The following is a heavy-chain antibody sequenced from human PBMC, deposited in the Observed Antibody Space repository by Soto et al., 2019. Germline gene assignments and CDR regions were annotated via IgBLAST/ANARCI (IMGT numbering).Heavy chain of an antibody. Sequence: GSLRLSCAASGFPFSDYYMSWIRQAPGKGLEWVSYISSSGSTIYYADSVKGRFTISRDNAKNSLYLQMNSLRAEDTAVYYCARVAGSSSDAIDYWGQGTLVTVSS. CDR3: ARVAGSSSDAIDY. V-gene: IGHV3-11*01. J-gene: IGHJ4*02. D-gene: IGHD6-13*01. CDR2: ISSSGSTI. CDR1: GFPFSDYY.